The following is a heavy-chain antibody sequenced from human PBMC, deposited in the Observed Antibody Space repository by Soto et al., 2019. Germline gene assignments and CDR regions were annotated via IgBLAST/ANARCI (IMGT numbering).Heavy chain of an antibody. J-gene: IGHJ4*02. CDR2: IYYSGST. CDR1: GGSISSYY. D-gene: IGHD6-19*01. V-gene: IGHV4-59*01. Sequence: QVQLQESGPGLVKPSESLSLTCAVSGGSISSYYWSWIRQPPGKGLEWIGYIYYSGSTNYNPSLKSRVNISVDTSKNQVSLKLTSVTAADTAVYYCARSRYTSGWWTPPFDYWGQGTLVTVSS. CDR3: ARSRYTSGWWTPPFDY.